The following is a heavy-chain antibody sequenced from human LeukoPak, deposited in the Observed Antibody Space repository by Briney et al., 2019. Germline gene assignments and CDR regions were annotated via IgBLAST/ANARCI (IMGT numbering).Heavy chain of an antibody. CDR2: LSGRGGST. J-gene: IGHJ6*02. D-gene: IGHD6-19*01. CDR1: GFTFSSYA. V-gene: IGHV3-23*01. Sequence: GGSLRLSCAASGFTFSSYAMNWVRQAPGKGLEWVSGLSGRGGSTYYADSVKGRFTISRDNSKNTLYLQMNSLRAEDTAVYYCAKETFSGWPLHYGMDVWGQGTTVTVSS. CDR3: AKETFSGWPLHYGMDV.